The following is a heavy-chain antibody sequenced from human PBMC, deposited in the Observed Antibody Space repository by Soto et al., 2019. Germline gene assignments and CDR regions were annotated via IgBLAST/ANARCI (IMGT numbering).Heavy chain of an antibody. D-gene: IGHD2-2*01. CDR2: ISGSGGST. CDR1: GFTFSSYA. Sequence: GGSLRLSCAASGFTFSSYAMSWVRQAPGKGLEWVSAISGSGGSTYYADSVKGRFTISRDNSKNTLYLQMNSLRAEDTAVYYCASKGLYCSSTSCLKKAYGFFDYWGQGTLVTVSS. J-gene: IGHJ4*02. CDR3: ASKGLYCSSTSCLKKAYGFFDY. V-gene: IGHV3-23*01.